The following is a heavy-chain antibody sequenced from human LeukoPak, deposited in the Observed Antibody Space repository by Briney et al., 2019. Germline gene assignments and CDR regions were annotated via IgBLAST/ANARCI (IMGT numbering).Heavy chain of an antibody. D-gene: IGHD2-8*01. CDR3: ARYCTNGVCPLFDY. V-gene: IGHV4-34*01. CDR2: INHSGST. CDR1: GGSFSGYY. J-gene: IGHJ4*02. Sequence: SETLSPTCAVYGGSFSGYYWSWIRQPPGKGLEWIGEINHSGSTNYNPSLKSRVTISVDTSKNQFSLKLSSVTAADTAVYYCARYCTNGVCPLFDYWGQGTLVTVPS.